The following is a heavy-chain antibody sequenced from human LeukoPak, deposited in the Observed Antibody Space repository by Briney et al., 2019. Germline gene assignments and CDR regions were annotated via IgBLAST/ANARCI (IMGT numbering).Heavy chain of an antibody. CDR3: ARAEDHANVWGSYRFDS. V-gene: IGHV1-69*04. Sequence: SVEVSCKTSGGSFSAYAISWVRQAPGQGLEWMGRIIPVLAMTNYGQKFQGRVTITADKSTSTVYMEVNSLRSEDTAVYYCARAEDHANVWGSYRFDSWGQGTLVTVSS. J-gene: IGHJ4*02. CDR1: GGSFSAYA. CDR2: IIPVLAMT. D-gene: IGHD3-16*02.